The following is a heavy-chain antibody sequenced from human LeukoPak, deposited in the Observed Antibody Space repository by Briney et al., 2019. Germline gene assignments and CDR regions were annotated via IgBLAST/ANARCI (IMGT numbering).Heavy chain of an antibody. D-gene: IGHD2-2*01. CDR3: ARGTLYCSSTSCYYFDY. CDR1: GVSISSGGYY. V-gene: IGHV4-31*03. J-gene: IGHJ4*02. CDR2: IYYSGST. Sequence: PSETLSLTCTVSGVSISSGGYYWGWLRQQRGKGLEWIGYIYYSGSTYYNPTLKSRITISVHTSKNQFSLKLTSVTAADTAVYYCARGTLYCSSTSCYYFDYWGQGTLVTVSS.